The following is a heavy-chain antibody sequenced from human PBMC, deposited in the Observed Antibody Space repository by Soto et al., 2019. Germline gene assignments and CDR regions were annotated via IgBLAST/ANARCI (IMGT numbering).Heavy chain of an antibody. CDR3: AKVLTRGGPPPRMDV. Sequence: EVQLVESGGGLVKPGGSLRLSCAASGFIFSDYIMNWVRQAPGKGLEWVSSISSSSSYICYADSVKGRFTISRDNAKNSLYLQMNSLRAEDTAVYYCAKVLTRGGPPPRMDVWGQGTTVTVSS. V-gene: IGHV3-21*01. J-gene: IGHJ6*02. CDR2: ISSSSSYI. D-gene: IGHD2-8*02. CDR1: GFIFSDYI.